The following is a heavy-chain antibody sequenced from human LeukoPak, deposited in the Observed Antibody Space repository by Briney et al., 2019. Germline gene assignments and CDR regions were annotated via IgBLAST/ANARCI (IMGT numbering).Heavy chain of an antibody. CDR1: GGSISSSSYY. Sequence: SETLSLTCTVSGGSISSSSYYWGWIRQPPGKGLEWIGSIYYTRSTYYNPSLKSRVTISVDTSKNQFSLKLTSVTAADTAVYYCARSGYSSSWSALNYYYYGMDVWGQGTTVTVSS. V-gene: IGHV4-39*01. CDR3: ARSGYSSSWSALNYYYYGMDV. CDR2: IYYTRST. D-gene: IGHD6-13*01. J-gene: IGHJ6*02.